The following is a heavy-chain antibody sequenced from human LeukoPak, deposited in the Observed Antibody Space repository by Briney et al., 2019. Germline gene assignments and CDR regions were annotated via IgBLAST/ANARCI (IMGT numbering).Heavy chain of an antibody. CDR3: ARADYDYVWGSYRQYYFDY. Sequence: GGSLRLSCAASGFTFTTYWLGWVRQPPGKGLEWVANIKQDGTEKYYVDSVKGRFTISRDNAKNSLYLQMNSLRAEDTAVYYCARADYDYVWGSYRQYYFDYWGQGTLVTVSS. V-gene: IGHV3-7*01. J-gene: IGHJ4*02. CDR2: IKQDGTEK. D-gene: IGHD3-16*02. CDR1: GFTFTTYW.